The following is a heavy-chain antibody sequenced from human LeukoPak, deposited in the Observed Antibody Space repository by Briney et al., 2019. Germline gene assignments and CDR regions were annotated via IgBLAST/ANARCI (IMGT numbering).Heavy chain of an antibody. CDR2: INSDGSST. Sequence: AGGSLRLSCAASGFTFSSYWMHWVRHAPGKGLVWVSRINSDGSSTSYADSVKGRFTISRDNAKNTLYLQMNSLRAEDTAVYYRAREQANSYYDFWSGQNSLLDYWGQGTLVTVSS. D-gene: IGHD3-3*01. CDR1: GFTFSSYW. J-gene: IGHJ4*02. CDR3: AREQANSYYDFWSGQNSLLDY. V-gene: IGHV3-74*01.